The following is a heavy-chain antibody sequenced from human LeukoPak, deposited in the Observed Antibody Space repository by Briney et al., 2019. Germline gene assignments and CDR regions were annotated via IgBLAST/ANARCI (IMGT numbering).Heavy chain of an antibody. Sequence: SETLSLTCTVSGGAITGYYWGWIRQPPGKGLDWIGHLHFGGSTNYKPSLTSRGTISVDTSKNHFSLKLSSVTAADTAVYYCARGYSTSWTYYFDYWGQGALVTVSS. V-gene: IGHV4-59*01. CDR1: GGAITGYY. CDR3: ARGYSTSWTYYFDY. D-gene: IGHD6-13*01. CDR2: LHFGGST. J-gene: IGHJ4*02.